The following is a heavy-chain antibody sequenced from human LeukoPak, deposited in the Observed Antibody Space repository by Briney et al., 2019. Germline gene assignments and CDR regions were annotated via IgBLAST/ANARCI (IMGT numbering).Heavy chain of an antibody. J-gene: IGHJ4*02. CDR2: INHSGST. CDR1: GGSFSGYY. CDR3: ARGQPAGDY. Sequence: SETLSLTCAVYGGSFSGYYWSWIRQPPGKGLEWIGEINHSGSTNYNPSLKSRVTMSVDTSKSQFSLKLSSVTAADTAVYYCARGQPAGDYWGQGTLVTVSS. D-gene: IGHD2-2*01. V-gene: IGHV4-34*01.